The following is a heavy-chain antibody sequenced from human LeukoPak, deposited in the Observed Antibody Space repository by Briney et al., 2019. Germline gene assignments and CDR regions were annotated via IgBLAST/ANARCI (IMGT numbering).Heavy chain of an antibody. J-gene: IGHJ6*02. CDR1: GGTFSSYA. V-gene: IGHV1-69*13. CDR2: IIPIFGTA. Sequence: SVKVSCKASGGTFSSYAISWVRQAPGQGLEWMGGIIPIFGTANYAQKFQGRVTITADESTSTAYMELSSLRSEDTAVYYCARLYCSGGSCYYYYGMDVWGQGTTVTVSS. CDR3: ARLYCSGGSCYYYYGMDV. D-gene: IGHD2-15*01.